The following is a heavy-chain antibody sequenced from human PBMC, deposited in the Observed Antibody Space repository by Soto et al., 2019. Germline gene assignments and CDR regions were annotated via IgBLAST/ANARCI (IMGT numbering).Heavy chain of an antibody. J-gene: IGHJ4*02. Sequence: GGSLRLSCAASGFAFSSYWMSWVRQAPGKGLEWVVNIKKDGSEEYYVDSVKGRFTISRDSAKNSLYLQMNSLRAEDTAVYYCATSSDTGYIFDFWGQGTLVTVSS. V-gene: IGHV3-7*01. CDR2: IKKDGSEE. CDR3: ATSSDTGYIFDF. CDR1: GFAFSSYW. D-gene: IGHD3-9*01.